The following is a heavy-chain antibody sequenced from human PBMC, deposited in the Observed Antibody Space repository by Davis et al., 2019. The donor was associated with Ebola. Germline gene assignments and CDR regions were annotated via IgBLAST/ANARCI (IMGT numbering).Heavy chain of an antibody. CDR1: GITFRNNW. V-gene: IGHV3-23*01. CDR2: ISGSGGTT. D-gene: IGHD3-22*01. Sequence: GESLKISCAASGITFRNNWMQWVRQAPGKGLEWVSAISGSGGTTYYAGSVKGRFTVSRDNSKNTLYLQMGSLRAEDMAVYYCARELFVRAYYYVNWGQGTLVSVSS. CDR3: ARELFVRAYYYVN. J-gene: IGHJ4*02.